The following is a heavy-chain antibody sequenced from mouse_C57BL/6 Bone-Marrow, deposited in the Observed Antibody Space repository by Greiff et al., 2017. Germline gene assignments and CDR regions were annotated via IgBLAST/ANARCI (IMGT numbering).Heavy chain of an antibody. V-gene: IGHV1-53*01. J-gene: IGHJ1*03. CDR3: ARGTIYYYGSSPYFDV. CDR1: GYTFTSYW. CDR2: INPSNGGT. Sequence: VQLQQPGTELVKPGASVKLSCKASGYTFTSYWMHWVKQRPGQGLEWIGNINPSNGGTNYNEKFKSKATLTVDKSSSTAYMQHSSLTSEDSAVYYCARGTIYYYGSSPYFDVWGTGTTVTVSS. D-gene: IGHD1-1*01.